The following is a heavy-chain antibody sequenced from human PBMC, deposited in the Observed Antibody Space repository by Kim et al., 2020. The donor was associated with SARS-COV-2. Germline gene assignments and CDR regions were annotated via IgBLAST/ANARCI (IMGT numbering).Heavy chain of an antibody. Sequence: GGSLRLSCAASGFTFSSYSMNWVRQAPGKGLEWVSYISSSSSTIYYADSVKGRFTISRDNAKNSLYLQMNSLRDEDTAVYYCARGYYYGSGSSELDYWGQGTLVTVSS. CDR1: GFTFSSYS. D-gene: IGHD3-10*01. J-gene: IGHJ4*02. V-gene: IGHV3-48*02. CDR3: ARGYYYGSGSSELDY. CDR2: ISSSSSTI.